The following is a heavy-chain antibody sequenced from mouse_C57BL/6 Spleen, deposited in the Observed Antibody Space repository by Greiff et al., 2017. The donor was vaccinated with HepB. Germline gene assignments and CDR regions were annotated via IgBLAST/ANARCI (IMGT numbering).Heavy chain of an antibody. D-gene: IGHD1-1*01. CDR3: ARGIITTVVGWYFDV. J-gene: IGHJ1*03. Sequence: VQLQQSGAELVKPGASVKLSCKASGYTFTSYWMHWVKQRPGRGLEWIGRIDPNSGGTKYNEKFKSKATLTVDKPSSSAYMQLSSLTSEDSAVYYCARGIITTVVGWYFDVWGTGTTVTVSS. CDR1: GYTFTSYW. V-gene: IGHV1-72*01. CDR2: IDPNSGGT.